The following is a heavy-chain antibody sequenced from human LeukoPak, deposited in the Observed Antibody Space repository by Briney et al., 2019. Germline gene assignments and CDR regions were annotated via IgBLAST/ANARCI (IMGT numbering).Heavy chain of an antibody. J-gene: IGHJ4*02. CDR2: ISSSSSI. V-gene: IGHV3-48*04. CDR1: GFTFSSYS. D-gene: IGHD6-19*01. CDR3: ARVAGSIDY. Sequence: GGSLRLSCIASGFTFSSYSMNWVRQAPGKGLEWVSYISSSSSIYYADSVKGRFTISRDNAKNALYLQMNSLRAEDTAVYYCARVAGSIDYWGQGTLVTVSS.